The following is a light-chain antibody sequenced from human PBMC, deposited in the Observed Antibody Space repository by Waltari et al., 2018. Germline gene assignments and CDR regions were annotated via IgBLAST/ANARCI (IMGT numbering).Light chain of an antibody. Sequence: DIQMTQYPSTLSASVGDRVTITCRASQNINNWLAWYQQTPGRAPKLLIYEASSLESGVPSRFRGSGSGTLFTLTITSLQPDDVALYYCQQYKTFSRTFGQGTQVEIK. CDR1: QNINNW. CDR3: QQYKTFSRT. CDR2: EAS. V-gene: IGKV1-5*01. J-gene: IGKJ1*01.